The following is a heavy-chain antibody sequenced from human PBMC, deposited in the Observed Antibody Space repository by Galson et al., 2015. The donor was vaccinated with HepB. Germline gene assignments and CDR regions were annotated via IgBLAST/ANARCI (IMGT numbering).Heavy chain of an antibody. CDR3: ARVDYGDYPFDY. Sequence: SVKVSCKASGYTFSSYGISWVRQAPGQGLEWVGWISAYNGNTKYAQKLQGRVTMTTDTSTSTAYMELRSLRSDDTAVYYCARVDYGDYPFDYWGQGTLIIVSS. CDR2: ISAYNGNT. CDR1: GYTFSSYG. D-gene: IGHD4-17*01. V-gene: IGHV1-18*01. J-gene: IGHJ4*02.